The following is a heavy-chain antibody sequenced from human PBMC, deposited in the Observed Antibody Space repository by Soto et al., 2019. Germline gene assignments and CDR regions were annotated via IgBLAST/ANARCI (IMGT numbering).Heavy chain of an antibody. V-gene: IGHV3-21*01. J-gene: IGHJ3*02. CDR1: GFTFSSYS. D-gene: IGHD2-2*01. Sequence: GGSLRLSCAASGFTFSSYSMNWVRRAPGKGLEWVSSISSSSSYIYYADSVKGRFTISRDNAKNSLYLQMNSLRAEDTAVYYCARVQAIVVVPAAQDGAFDIWGQGTMVTVSS. CDR2: ISSSSSYI. CDR3: ARVQAIVVVPAAQDGAFDI.